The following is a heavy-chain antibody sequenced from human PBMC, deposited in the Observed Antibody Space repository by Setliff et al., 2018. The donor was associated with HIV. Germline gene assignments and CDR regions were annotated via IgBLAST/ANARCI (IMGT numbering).Heavy chain of an antibody. J-gene: IGHJ4*02. V-gene: IGHV4-4*08. CDR2: IYIGST. CDR1: GGSISSYY. CDR3: ASGPMIVVVTRPLEY. Sequence: PSETLSLTCTVSGGSISSYYWSWIRQPPGKGLEWIGHIYIGSTNYNPSLKSRVTISADTSKNQFSLKLSSVTAADTAVYYCASGPMIVVVTRPLEYWGQGTLVTVSS. D-gene: IGHD3-22*01.